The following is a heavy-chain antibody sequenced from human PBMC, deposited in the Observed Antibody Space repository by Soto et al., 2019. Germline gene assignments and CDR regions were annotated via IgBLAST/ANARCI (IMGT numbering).Heavy chain of an antibody. V-gene: IGHV3-30-3*01. CDR2: MSYDGSNT. CDR3: ARDLSPSRGDPTFDY. CDR1: GFTFSSYS. D-gene: IGHD3-16*01. Sequence: QVQLVESGGGVVQPGTSLRLSCAASGFTFSSYSMHWVRQAPGKGLEWVAIMSYDGSNTYYADSVKGRFTISRDNSKNTLYLQMNSLRAEDTAVYYCARDLSPSRGDPTFDYWGHGTLVTVSS. J-gene: IGHJ4*01.